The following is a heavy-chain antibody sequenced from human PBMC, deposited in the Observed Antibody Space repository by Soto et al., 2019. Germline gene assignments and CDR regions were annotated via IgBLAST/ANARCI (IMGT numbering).Heavy chain of an antibody. CDR1: GFTFSNFA. D-gene: IGHD1-1*01. CDR2: SVGGGDT. V-gene: IGHV3-23*01. J-gene: IGHJ3*02. CDR3: AKDRLNGNSVWDAFDI. Sequence: GSLRLSCAASGFTFSNFAMSWVRQAPGKGLEWVSSVGGGDTYYADSVEGRFTISRDNSKSTVYLQLSSLSAGDTAVYYCAKDRLNGNSVWDAFDIWGQGAMVTVSS.